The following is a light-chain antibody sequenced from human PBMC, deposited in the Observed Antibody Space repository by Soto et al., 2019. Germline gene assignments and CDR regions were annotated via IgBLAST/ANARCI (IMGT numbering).Light chain of an antibody. J-gene: IGKJ5*01. CDR1: QGISSY. Sequence: DIQLTQSPSFLSASVGDRVTITCRASQGISSYLAWYQQKPGKAPKLLIYAASTLQSGVPSRFSSSGYGTEFTLTISSLQPEDFATYYCQQLNSITCGQGTRLEIK. CDR3: QQLNSIT. V-gene: IGKV1-9*01. CDR2: AAS.